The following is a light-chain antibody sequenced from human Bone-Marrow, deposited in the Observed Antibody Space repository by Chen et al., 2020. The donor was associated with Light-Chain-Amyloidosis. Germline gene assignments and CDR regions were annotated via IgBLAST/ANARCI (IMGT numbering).Light chain of an antibody. CDR3: SSYTSSSTYV. V-gene: IGLV2-14*01. Sequence: QPALTQPASVSGSPGQSITISCTGTSSDVGGYNYVSWYQQHPGKAPKLMIYEDSNRPSGVSNRFSGSKSGNTASLIISGLQAEDEADYYCSSYTSSSTYVFGTGTKVTVL. J-gene: IGLJ1*01. CDR2: EDS. CDR1: SSDVGGYNY.